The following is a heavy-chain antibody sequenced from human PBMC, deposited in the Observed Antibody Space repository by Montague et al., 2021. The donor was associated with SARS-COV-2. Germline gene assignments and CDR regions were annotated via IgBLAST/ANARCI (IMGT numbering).Heavy chain of an antibody. CDR3: VSHIAAAGIDY. D-gene: IGHD6-13*01. CDR2: ISSSSSYT. CDR1: GFTFSDYY. J-gene: IGHJ4*02. V-gene: IGHV3-11*06. Sequence: SLRLSCAASGFTFSDYYMSWIRQAPGKGLEWVSYISSSSSYTNYADSVKGRFTISRDNATNSLYLQMNSLRAEDTAVYYCVSHIAAAGIDYWGQGTLVTVSS.